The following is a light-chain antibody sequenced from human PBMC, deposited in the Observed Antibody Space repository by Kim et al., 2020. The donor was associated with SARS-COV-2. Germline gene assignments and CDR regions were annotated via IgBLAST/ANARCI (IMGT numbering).Light chain of an antibody. Sequence: GRQLTVSCPGSSSNLGTNYVSWYQQLPGTVPKVLIYDNNKRPSGIPDRFSGSKSGTSGTLDITGLQTGDEADYYCGTWDSSLSVWLFGGGTKVTVL. CDR2: DNN. CDR1: SSNLGTNY. J-gene: IGLJ3*02. CDR3: GTWDSSLSVWL. V-gene: IGLV1-51*01.